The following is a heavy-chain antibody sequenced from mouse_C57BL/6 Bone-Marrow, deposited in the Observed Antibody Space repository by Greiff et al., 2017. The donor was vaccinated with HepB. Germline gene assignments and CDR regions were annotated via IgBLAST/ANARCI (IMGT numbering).Heavy chain of an antibody. D-gene: IGHD4-1*01. CDR3: ASLGRGDY. Sequence: VQLKESGGGLVKPGGSLKLSCAASGFTFSSYAMSWVRQTPEKRLEWVATISDGGSYTYYPDNVKGRFTISRDNAKNNLYLQMSHLKSEDTAMYYCASLGRGDYWGQGTTLTVSS. CDR2: ISDGGSYT. CDR1: GFTFSSYA. J-gene: IGHJ2*01. V-gene: IGHV5-4*01.